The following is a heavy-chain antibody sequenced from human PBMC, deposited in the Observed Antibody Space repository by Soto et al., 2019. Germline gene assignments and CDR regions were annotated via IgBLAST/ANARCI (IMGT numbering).Heavy chain of an antibody. CDR1: GFTFTNYD. CDR3: ARSRDGYSFYFYYGMDG. CDR2: ILHDGSAE. D-gene: IGHD4-4*01. Sequence: LILSCAASGFTFTNYDMHWVRQAPGKGLEWMALILHDGSAEYYADSVKGRFTISRDNSKNTLYLQMNSLRAEDTAVYYCARSRDGYSFYFYYGMDGWGQGTTVTVSS. J-gene: IGHJ6*02. V-gene: IGHV3-30*03.